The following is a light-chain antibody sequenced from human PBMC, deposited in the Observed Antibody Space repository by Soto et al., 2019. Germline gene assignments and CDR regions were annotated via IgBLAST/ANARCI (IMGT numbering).Light chain of an antibody. J-gene: IGKJ4*01. CDR1: QGIRND. Sequence: AVQMTQSPSSLSASVGDRVTITCRASQGIRNDLGWYQQKPGKAPKLLIYAASSLQSGVPSRFSGSGSGTDYTFTISSLQPEDFATYFCLQDWKYPLTFGGGTRVEVK. CDR3: LQDWKYPLT. V-gene: IGKV1-6*02. CDR2: AAS.